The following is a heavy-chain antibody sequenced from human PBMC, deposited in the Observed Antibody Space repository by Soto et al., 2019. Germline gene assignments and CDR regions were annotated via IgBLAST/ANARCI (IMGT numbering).Heavy chain of an antibody. D-gene: IGHD1-26*01. J-gene: IGHJ4*02. Sequence: QVHLVQSGAVVKKPGASVKLSCKASGYTFTSYGIICARQAPGQGLEWMGWISAYNGNTNYAQKLQGRVSMTTDTSTSTAYMELRSLRSDDTAVYYCARDQGGSYYYWGQGTLVTVSS. CDR1: GYTFTSYG. V-gene: IGHV1-18*01. CDR2: ISAYNGNT. CDR3: ARDQGGSYYY.